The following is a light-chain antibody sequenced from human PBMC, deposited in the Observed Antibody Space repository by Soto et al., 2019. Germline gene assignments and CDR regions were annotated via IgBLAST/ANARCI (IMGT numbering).Light chain of an antibody. CDR3: QQYNYFWA. J-gene: IGKJ1*01. Sequence: DIQMTQSPSTLSASVGDRVTITCRASQSISSWLAWYQQKPGKAPKLLIYDASNLESGVPSRFSGGGSGTEFSFTISSLQPDDFATYYCQQYNYFWAFGQGTKVDIK. V-gene: IGKV1-5*01. CDR2: DAS. CDR1: QSISSW.